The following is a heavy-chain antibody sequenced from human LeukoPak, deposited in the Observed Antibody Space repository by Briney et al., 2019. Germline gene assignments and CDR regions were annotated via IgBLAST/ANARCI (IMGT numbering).Heavy chain of an antibody. Sequence: GGSLRLSCAASGFTFSSYSMNWVRQAPGKGLEWVSYVSSSSSTIYYAGSVKGRFTISRDNAKNSLYLQMNSLRDEDTAVYYCARAGLGYGGHFDYWGQGTLVTVSS. CDR2: VSSSSSTI. CDR3: ARAGLGYGGHFDY. J-gene: IGHJ4*02. V-gene: IGHV3-48*02. D-gene: IGHD4-23*01. CDR1: GFTFSSYS.